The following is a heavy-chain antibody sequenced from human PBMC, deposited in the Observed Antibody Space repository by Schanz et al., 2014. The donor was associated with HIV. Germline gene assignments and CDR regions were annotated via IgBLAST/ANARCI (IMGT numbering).Heavy chain of an antibody. V-gene: IGHV3-30-3*01. CDR1: GFTFNSYA. D-gene: IGHD3-16*01. CDR3: ARMEQLIIGYYYGMDV. Sequence: QVQLVESGGGVVQPGRSLRLSCAASGFTFNSYAMHWVRQAPGKGLEWVTVISNDGSNKYYKDSVKGRFTISRDNSKNTVYLQMNSLRPEDTAVYYCARMEQLIIGYYYGMDVWGQGTTVTVSS. CDR2: ISNDGSNK. J-gene: IGHJ6*02.